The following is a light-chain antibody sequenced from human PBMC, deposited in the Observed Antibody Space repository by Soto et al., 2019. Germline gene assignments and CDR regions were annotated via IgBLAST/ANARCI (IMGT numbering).Light chain of an antibody. Sequence: EIVLTQSPGTLSLSPGERATLSCRASQSVSSSYLAWYQQKPGQAPRLLIYGASSRATGIPDRFSGSGSGTDFILTISRLEPEDVAVYYCQQYGSSPETFGQGTKVEIK. J-gene: IGKJ1*01. CDR2: GAS. V-gene: IGKV3-20*01. CDR3: QQYGSSPET. CDR1: QSVSSSY.